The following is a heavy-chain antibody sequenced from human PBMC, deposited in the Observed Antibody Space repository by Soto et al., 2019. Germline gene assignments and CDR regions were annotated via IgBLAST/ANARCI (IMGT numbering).Heavy chain of an antibody. CDR3: ARRFYFGSGSYANDY. J-gene: IGHJ4*02. D-gene: IGHD3-10*01. V-gene: IGHV4-30-4*02. Sequence: PSETLSLTCTVSGGSISSGDYYWSWIRQPPGKGLEWIGYIYYSGSTYYNPSLKSRVTISVDTSKNQFSLKLSSVTAADTAVYYCARRFYFGSGSYANDYWGQGTPVTVSS. CDR2: IYYSGST. CDR1: GGSISSGDYY.